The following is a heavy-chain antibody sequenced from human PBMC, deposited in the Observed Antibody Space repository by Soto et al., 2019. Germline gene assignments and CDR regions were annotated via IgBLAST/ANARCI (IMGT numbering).Heavy chain of an antibody. V-gene: IGHV1-2*02. J-gene: IGHJ6*01. D-gene: IGHD2-15*01. CDR2: MNPKSGGA. Sequence: ASLKVSCKTSGYTFTDYYTHWVRHAPGQGLEWMGWMNPKSGGAYFAQKFQGRVTLTRDTSIGTAYIEVNRLTSDDTAVYFCTRANIVNSDGIHDDFNIWGQGTKVIVSS. CDR3: TRANIVNSDGIHDDFNI. CDR1: GYTFTDYY.